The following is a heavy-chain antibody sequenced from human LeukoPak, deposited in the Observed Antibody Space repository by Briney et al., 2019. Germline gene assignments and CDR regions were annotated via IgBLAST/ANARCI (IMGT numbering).Heavy chain of an antibody. Sequence: SVKVSCKASGGTFSSYAISWVRQAPGQGLEWMGGIIPIFGTANYAQKFQGRVTITADESTSTAYMELSSLRSEDTAVYYCARSRHYYGSGSYPQYGYYYYMDVWGKGATVTISS. J-gene: IGHJ6*03. D-gene: IGHD3-10*01. V-gene: IGHV1-69*13. CDR1: GGTFSSYA. CDR3: ARSRHYYGSGSYPQYGYYYYMDV. CDR2: IIPIFGTA.